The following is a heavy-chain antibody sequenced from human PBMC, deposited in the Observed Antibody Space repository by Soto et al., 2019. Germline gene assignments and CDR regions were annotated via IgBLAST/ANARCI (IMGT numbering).Heavy chain of an antibody. CDR1: GFTFSSYA. CDR3: AKGGKAYYYDSSGLNH. Sequence: GGSLRLSCAASGFTFSSYAMSWVRQAPGKVLEWVSAISGSGGSTYYADSAKGRFTISRDNAKNTLYLQMNRLRAEDTAVYYCAKGGKAYYYDSSGLNHWGQGTMVTVSS. CDR2: ISGSGGST. V-gene: IGHV3-23*01. D-gene: IGHD3-22*01. J-gene: IGHJ5*02.